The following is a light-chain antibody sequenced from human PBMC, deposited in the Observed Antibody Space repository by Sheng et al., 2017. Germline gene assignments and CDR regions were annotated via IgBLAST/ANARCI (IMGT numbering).Light chain of an antibody. CDR1: QSVSSN. Sequence: EIVMTQSPATLSVSPGERATLSCRASQSVSSNLAWYQQKPGQAPRLLVYDASTRATGIPARFSGSGSGTDFTLTISCLQSEDFATYYCQQYYSFPLTFGGGTKVEIK. V-gene: IGKV3D-15*01. J-gene: IGKJ4*01. CDR3: QQYYSFPLT. CDR2: DAS.